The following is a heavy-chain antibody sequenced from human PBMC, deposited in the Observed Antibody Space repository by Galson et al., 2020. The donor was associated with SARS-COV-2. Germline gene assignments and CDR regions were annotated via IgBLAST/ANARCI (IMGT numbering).Heavy chain of an antibody. CDR1: GFSLSTSGMC. Sequence: ESGPTLVKPTQTLTLTCTFSGFSLSTSGMCVNWTRQPPGKALEWLARIDWDDDEYYSTSLKTRLTISKDTSKNQVVLTMSNMDPVDTATYYCARIDSSGCRGNYWGQGTLVTVSS. CDR3: ARIDSSGCRGNY. J-gene: IGHJ4*02. V-gene: IGHV2-70*11. D-gene: IGHD6-19*01. CDR2: IDWDDDE.